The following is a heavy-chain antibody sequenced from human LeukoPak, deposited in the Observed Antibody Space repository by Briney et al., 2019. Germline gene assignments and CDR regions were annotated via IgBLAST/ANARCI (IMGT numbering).Heavy chain of an antibody. J-gene: IGHJ4*02. CDR3: ARDWVYKIDY. CDR2: ISHDGFI. V-gene: IGHV3-74*01. CDR1: GFTFSSYV. D-gene: IGHD5-24*01. Sequence: PGGSLRLSCETAGFTFSSYVMHWVRRTPGKGLVWVSRISHDGFISYADSVKGRFTISRDNAENTLILQMNSLRAEDTAVYYCARDWVYKIDYWGRGTLVTVSS.